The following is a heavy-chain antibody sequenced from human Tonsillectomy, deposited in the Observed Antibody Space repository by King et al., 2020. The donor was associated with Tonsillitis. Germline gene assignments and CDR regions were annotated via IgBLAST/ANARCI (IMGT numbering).Heavy chain of an antibody. J-gene: IGHJ3*02. CDR3: ARDLGRDDAFDI. V-gene: IGHV1-46*01. Sequence: LQLVQSGAEVKKPGASVKVSCKASGYTFTSYYMHWVRQAPGQGLESMGIINPSGGSTSYAQKFQGRVTMTRDTSTSTVYMELSSLRSEDTAVYYCARDLGRDDAFDIWGQGTMVTVSS. CDR2: INPSGGST. CDR1: GYTFTSYY. D-gene: IGHD1-26*01.